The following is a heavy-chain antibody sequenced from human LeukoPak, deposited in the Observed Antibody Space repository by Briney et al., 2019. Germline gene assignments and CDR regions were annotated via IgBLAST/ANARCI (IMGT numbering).Heavy chain of an antibody. D-gene: IGHD6-13*01. V-gene: IGHV3-74*01. CDR3: ARLPGYSSSWYDWYFGL. J-gene: IGHJ2*01. CDR1: GFTFSSYW. CDR2: INRDGSSA. Sequence: AGGSLRLSCAASGFTFSSYWMHWVRQAPGKGLVWVSRINRDGSSATYADSVKGRFTISRDNAKNSLYLQMNSLRAEDTAVYYCARLPGYSSSWYDWYFGLWGRGTLVTVSS.